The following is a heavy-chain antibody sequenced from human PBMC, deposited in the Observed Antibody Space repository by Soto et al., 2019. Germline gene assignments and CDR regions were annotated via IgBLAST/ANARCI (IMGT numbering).Heavy chain of an antibody. V-gene: IGHV1-69*13. D-gene: IGHD2-8*01. Sequence: SVKVSCKASGGNFNDYALTWVRQAPGQGLEWLGGIILALGSPHYAQNFQGRVTITADESRSTVYMELGGLRLDDTAVYYCGRYCTNTKCQGVYYLDYSGHVTLVTVS. CDR1: GGNFNDYA. CDR3: GRYCTNTKCQGVYYLDY. CDR2: IILALGSP. J-gene: IGHJ4*01.